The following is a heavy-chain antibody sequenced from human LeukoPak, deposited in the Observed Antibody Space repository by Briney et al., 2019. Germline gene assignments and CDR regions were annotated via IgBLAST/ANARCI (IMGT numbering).Heavy chain of an antibody. CDR3: AKTAAPGRDNNWFDL. J-gene: IGHJ5*02. Sequence: PGGSLRLSCAASGFTFSGYGMHWVRQAPGKGLEWVAFIRYDGSDEYYAASVKGRFTISRDKDKNTLYLQMNSLRVEDTAVYYCAKTAAPGRDNNWFDLWGQGALLTVSS. CDR2: IRYDGSDE. V-gene: IGHV3-30*02. CDR1: GFTFSGYG. D-gene: IGHD6-13*01.